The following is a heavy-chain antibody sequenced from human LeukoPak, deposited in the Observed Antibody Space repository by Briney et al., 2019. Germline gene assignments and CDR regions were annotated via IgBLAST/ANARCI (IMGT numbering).Heavy chain of an antibody. D-gene: IGHD2-2*01. Sequence: GGSLRLSCAASGFTFSSYGMHWVRQAPGKGLEWVAVIWYDGSNKYYADSVKGRFTISRDNSKNTLYLQMNSLRAEDTAVYYCARSQYRLLSPLKYWGQGTLVTVSS. CDR3: ARSQYRLLSPLKY. CDR2: IWYDGSNK. J-gene: IGHJ4*02. V-gene: IGHV3-33*01. CDR1: GFTFSSYG.